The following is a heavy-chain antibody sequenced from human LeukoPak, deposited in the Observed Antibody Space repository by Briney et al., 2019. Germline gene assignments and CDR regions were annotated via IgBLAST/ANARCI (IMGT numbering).Heavy chain of an antibody. CDR2: ISGGGDIT. CDR3: VREDTPATANY. Sequence: GGSLKLSCEASGFNFANHAMSWVRQPPGRGLDWVSAISGGGDITYYADSVKGRFTISRDNSKDTLFLQMHSLRPGDTAVYYCVREDTPATANYWGQGTLVTISS. CDR1: GFNFANHA. D-gene: IGHD2-21*02. J-gene: IGHJ4*02. V-gene: IGHV3-23*01.